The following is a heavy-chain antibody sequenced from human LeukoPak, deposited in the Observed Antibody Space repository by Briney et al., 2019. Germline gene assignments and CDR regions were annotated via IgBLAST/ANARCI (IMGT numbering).Heavy chain of an antibody. V-gene: IGHV4-4*07. CDR2: IYTSGST. J-gene: IGHJ4*02. D-gene: IGHD1-26*01. CDR1: GGSISSYY. Sequence: SETLSLTCTVSGGSISSYYWSWIRQPAGKGLEWIGRIYTSGSTNYNPSLKSRVTMSVDTSKNQFSLKLSSVTAADTAVYYCARGIGWELLNYFDCWGQGTLVTVSS. CDR3: ARGIGWELLNYFDC.